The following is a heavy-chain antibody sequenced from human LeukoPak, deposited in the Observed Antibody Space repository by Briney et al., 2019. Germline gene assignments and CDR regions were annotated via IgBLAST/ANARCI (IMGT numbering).Heavy chain of an antibody. D-gene: IGHD6-13*01. CDR2: INWSGGST. J-gene: IGHJ6*03. Sequence: GGSLRLSCAASGFTFDDYGMSWVRQAPGKGLEWVSGINWSGGSTGYADSVKGRFTISRDNAKNSLYLQMNSLRAEDTALYYCARAMSIRSTWYYYYYYMDVWGKGTTVTVSS. CDR3: ARAMSIRSTWYYYYYYMDV. CDR1: GFTFDDYG. V-gene: IGHV3-20*04.